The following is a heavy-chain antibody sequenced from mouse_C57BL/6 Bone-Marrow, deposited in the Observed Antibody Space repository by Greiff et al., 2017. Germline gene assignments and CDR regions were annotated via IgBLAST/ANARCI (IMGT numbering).Heavy chain of an antibody. D-gene: IGHD3-3*01. CDR3: ARTGPDYFDY. V-gene: IGHV1-64*01. Sequence: QVQLQQSGAELVKPGASVKLSCKASGYTFTSYWMHWVKQRPGHGLEWIGMIHPNSGSTNYNEKFKSKATLTVDKSSSTAYMQLSSLTSEDSAVYYCARTGPDYFDYWGQGTTLTVSS. CDR1: GYTFTSYW. J-gene: IGHJ2*01. CDR2: IHPNSGST.